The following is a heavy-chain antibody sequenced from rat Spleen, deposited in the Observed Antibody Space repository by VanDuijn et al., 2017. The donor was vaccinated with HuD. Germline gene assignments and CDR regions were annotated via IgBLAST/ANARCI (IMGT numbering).Heavy chain of an antibody. CDR2: INSAGST. D-gene: IGHD1-1*01. V-gene: IGHV3-3*01. CDR3: ARGDYSGENFDY. Sequence: EVQLQESGPGLVKPSQSLSLTCSVTGYSITSSYRWNWIRKFPGNKLEWMGHINSAGSTNYNPSLTSRVSVTRDTSKNQFFLQVNSVTSEDTATYYCARGDYSGENFDYWGQGIMVTVSS. J-gene: IGHJ2*01. CDR1: GYSITSSYR.